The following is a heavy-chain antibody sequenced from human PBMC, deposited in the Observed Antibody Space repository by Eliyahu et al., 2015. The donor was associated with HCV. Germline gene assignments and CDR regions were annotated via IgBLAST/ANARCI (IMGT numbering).Heavy chain of an antibody. V-gene: IGHV3-7*01. CDR2: IKQDGSEK. CDR3: ARFTIWERQWLVSPEDAFDI. D-gene: IGHD6-19*01. J-gene: IGHJ3*02. Sequence: EVQLVGSGGGLVQPGGSXRLSCXXSGFTFXSYWXXXVRQAPGKGLEWVANIKQDGSEKYYVDSVKGRFTISRDNAKNSLYLQMNSLRAEDTAVYYCARFTIWERQWLVSPEDAFDIWGQGTMVTVSS. CDR1: GFTFXSYW.